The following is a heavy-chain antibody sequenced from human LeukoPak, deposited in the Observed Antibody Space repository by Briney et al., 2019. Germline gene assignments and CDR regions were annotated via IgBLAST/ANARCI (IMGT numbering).Heavy chain of an antibody. CDR1: GYTFTNYD. CDR2: IIPILGIA. V-gene: IGHV1-69*04. CDR3: ARDRIAAAGFDY. J-gene: IGHJ4*02. Sequence: SVKVSCRTSGYTFTNYDINWVRQAPGQGLEWMGRIIPILGIANYAQKFQGRVTITADKSTSTAYMELSSLRSEDTAVYYCARDRIAAAGFDYWGQGTLVTVSS. D-gene: IGHD6-13*01.